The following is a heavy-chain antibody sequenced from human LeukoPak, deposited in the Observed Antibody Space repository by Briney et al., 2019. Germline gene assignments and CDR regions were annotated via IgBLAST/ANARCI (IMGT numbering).Heavy chain of an antibody. J-gene: IGHJ2*01. D-gene: IGHD3-10*01. Sequence: PGGSLRLSCAASGFTFSSYSMNWVRQAPGKGLEWVSSISSSSSYIYYADSVKGRFTISRDNAKNSLYLQMNSLRAEDTAVYYCAKIGVIGLWYFDLWGRGTLATVSS. V-gene: IGHV3-21*04. CDR1: GFTFSSYS. CDR2: ISSSSSYI. CDR3: AKIGVIGLWYFDL.